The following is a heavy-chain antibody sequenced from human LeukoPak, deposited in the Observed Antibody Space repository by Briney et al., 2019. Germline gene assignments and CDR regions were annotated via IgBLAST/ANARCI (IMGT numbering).Heavy chain of an antibody. CDR3: GRNGGYYFYYMDV. CDR1: GFTFSSYW. D-gene: IGHD2-8*01. V-gene: IGHV3-7*01. Sequence: GGSLRLSCTASGFTFSSYWMSWVRQAPGKGLVWVANIKQDGSEKYYVDSVKGRFTISRDNAKNSLYLQMNSLRAEDTAVYYCGRNGGYYFYYMDVWGKGTTVTVSS. CDR2: IKQDGSEK. J-gene: IGHJ6*03.